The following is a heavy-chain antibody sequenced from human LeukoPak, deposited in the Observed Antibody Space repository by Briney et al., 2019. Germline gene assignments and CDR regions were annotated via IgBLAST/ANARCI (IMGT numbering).Heavy chain of an antibody. CDR3: ARDRPIYCSSTSCYGNVWFDP. D-gene: IGHD2-2*01. V-gene: IGHV1-2*02. CDR1: GYTFTGYY. J-gene: IGHJ5*02. Sequence: GASVKVSCKASGYTFTGYYMHWVRQAPGQGLEWMGWINPNSGGTNYAQKFQGRVTMTRDTSISTAYMELSRLRSDDTAVYYCARDRPIYCSSTSCYGNVWFDPWGQGTLVTVSS. CDR2: INPNSGGT.